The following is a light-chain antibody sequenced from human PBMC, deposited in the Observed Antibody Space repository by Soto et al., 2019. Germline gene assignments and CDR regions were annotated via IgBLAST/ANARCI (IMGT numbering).Light chain of an antibody. V-gene: IGLV2-14*01. Sequence: ALTQPASVSASPGQSITISCTGTSSDVGGYNYVSWYQQHPGKAPKVMIFELSNRPSGVSNRFSGSKSGNTASLTISGLQAEDEADYYCSSYSTSSTLRHVFGTGTKVTVL. J-gene: IGLJ1*01. CDR2: ELS. CDR3: SSYSTSSTLRHV. CDR1: SSDVGGYNY.